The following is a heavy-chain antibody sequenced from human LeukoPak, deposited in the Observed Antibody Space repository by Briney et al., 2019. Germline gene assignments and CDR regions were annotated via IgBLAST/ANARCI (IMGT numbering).Heavy chain of an antibody. Sequence: GASVKVSCKASGGTFSSYAISWVRQAPGQGLEWMGGIIPIFGTANYAQKFQGRVTITADESTSTAYMELSSLRSGDTAVYYCARTKYCSGGSCFEAFDIWGQGTMVTVSS. CDR3: ARTKYCSGGSCFEAFDI. V-gene: IGHV1-69*13. J-gene: IGHJ3*02. D-gene: IGHD2-15*01. CDR2: IIPIFGTA. CDR1: GGTFSSYA.